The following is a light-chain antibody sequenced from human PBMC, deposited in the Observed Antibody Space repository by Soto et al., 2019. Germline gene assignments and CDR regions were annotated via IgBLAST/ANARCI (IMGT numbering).Light chain of an antibody. J-gene: IGKJ1*01. CDR3: QQLNSYPRT. Sequence: DIQMTQSPSSLSASVGDRVTITCRASQSISTHLNWYQQKPGKAPNLLIYAASTLQSGVPSRFSGSGSGTEFTLTISSLQPEDFATYYCQQLNSYPRTFGQGTKVDNK. CDR1: QSISTH. V-gene: IGKV1-9*01. CDR2: AAS.